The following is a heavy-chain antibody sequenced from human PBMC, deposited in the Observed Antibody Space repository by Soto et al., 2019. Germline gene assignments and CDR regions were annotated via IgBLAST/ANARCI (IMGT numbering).Heavy chain of an antibody. J-gene: IGHJ6*02. Sequence: SETLSLTCTVSGGSISRVDYYWSWIRQPPGKGLEWIGYIYYSGSTYYNPSLKSRVTISVDTSKNQFSLKLSSVTAADTAVYYCARDRGTGNYYYYYGMDVWGQGTTVTAP. D-gene: IGHD1-1*01. V-gene: IGHV4-30-4*01. CDR1: GGSISRVDYY. CDR2: IYYSGST. CDR3: ARDRGTGNYYYYYGMDV.